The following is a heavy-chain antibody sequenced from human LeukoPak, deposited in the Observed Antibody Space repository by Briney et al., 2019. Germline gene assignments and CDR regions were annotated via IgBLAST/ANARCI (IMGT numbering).Heavy chain of an antibody. V-gene: IGHV1-69*04. CDR3: ASPSGYYYDSSGYCY. J-gene: IGHJ4*02. Sequence: ASVTVSCKASGGTFSSYAISWVRQAPGQGLEWMGRIIPILGIANYAQKFQGRVTITADKSTSTAYMELSSLRSEDTAVYYCASPSGYYYDSSGYCYWGQGTLVTVSS. CDR2: IIPILGIA. D-gene: IGHD3-22*01. CDR1: GGTFSSYA.